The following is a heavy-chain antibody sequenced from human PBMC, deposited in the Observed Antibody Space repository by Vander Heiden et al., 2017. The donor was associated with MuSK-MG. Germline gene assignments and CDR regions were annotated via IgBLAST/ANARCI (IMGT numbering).Heavy chain of an antibody. CDR1: ACSVSSGSYY. Sequence: QVQLQESGPGLVTPSETLSLTRTVPACSVSSGSYYWSWIRQPPGKGLEWIGYIYYSGSTNYNPSLKSRVTISVDTSKNQFSLKLSSVTAADTAVYYCARDSPGDGYSPTGYFDLWGRGTLVTVSS. V-gene: IGHV4-61*01. CDR3: ARDSPGDGYSPTGYFDL. J-gene: IGHJ2*01. CDR2: IYYSGST. D-gene: IGHD5-18*01.